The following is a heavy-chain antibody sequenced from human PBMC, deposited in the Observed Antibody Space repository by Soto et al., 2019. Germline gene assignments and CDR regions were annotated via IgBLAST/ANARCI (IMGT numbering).Heavy chain of an antibody. CDR2: IYANGNT. J-gene: IGHJ4*02. V-gene: IGHV4-4*09. Sequence: QVQLQESGPGLVKPSETLSLICTVSGDSINNFYWSWIRQSPGKGLEWIAYIYANGNTNHNPSLKRRVGISIDTSKSQFSLNLTSVTAADTAVYFCARGRSNGAFDSWGQGAPVTVSS. CDR1: GDSINNFY. D-gene: IGHD1-26*01. CDR3: ARGRSNGAFDS.